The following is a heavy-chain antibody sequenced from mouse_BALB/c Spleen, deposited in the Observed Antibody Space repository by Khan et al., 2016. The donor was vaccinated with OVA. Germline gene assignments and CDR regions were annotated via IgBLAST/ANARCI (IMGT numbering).Heavy chain of an antibody. Sequence: QVQLQQSGAELARPGTSVKLSCKASGYTFTDYYINWMRQRTGQGLEWIGHIYPGNDNTYYTENFTGKATLTADKSSSTAFMHLSSLTSVDSAVYFCSRSGLGSFAFWGQGTLVTVST. CDR2: IYPGNDNT. J-gene: IGHJ3*01. V-gene: IGHV1-77*01. CDR3: SRSGLGSFAF. D-gene: IGHD3-1*01. CDR1: GYTFTDYY.